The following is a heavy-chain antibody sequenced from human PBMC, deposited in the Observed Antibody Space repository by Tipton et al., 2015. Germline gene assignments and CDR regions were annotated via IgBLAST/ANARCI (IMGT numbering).Heavy chain of an antibody. J-gene: IGHJ4*02. CDR1: GGSVSSGSYY. V-gene: IGHV4-61*01. CDR2: ISFSDTT. Sequence: TLSLTCSVSGGSVSSGSYYWSWIRQPPGKGLEWIGYISFSDTTHYNPSLESRLTISLDTSKNQFSLTLNSVTAADTAVYYCARGHKNGDSPWDYWGQGTLVTVSS. D-gene: IGHD4-17*01. CDR3: ARGHKNGDSPWDY.